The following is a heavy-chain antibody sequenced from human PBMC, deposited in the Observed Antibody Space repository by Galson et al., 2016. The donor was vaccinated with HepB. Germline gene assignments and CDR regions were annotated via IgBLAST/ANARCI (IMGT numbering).Heavy chain of an antibody. V-gene: IGHV1-3*04. CDR3: ARDGGSAWSRLW. CDR1: GYTFTSYA. J-gene: IGHJ4*02. CDR2: TNNANGNT. D-gene: IGHD6-19*01. Sequence: SVKVSCKASGYTFTSYAIHWVRQAPGQRLEWMGWTNNANGNTEYSQSFQGRVTFTRDTSASTAYTELSSLRSEDTAVYYWARDGGSAWSRLWWGQGTLVAVSS.